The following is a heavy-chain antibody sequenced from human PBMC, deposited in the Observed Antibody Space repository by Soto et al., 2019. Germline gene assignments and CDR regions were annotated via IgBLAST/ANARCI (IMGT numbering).Heavy chain of an antibody. D-gene: IGHD2-21*02. CDR3: ARDEIVVVTATPDYYYYYGMDV. Sequence: QVQLVQSGAEVKKPGSSVKVSCKASGGTFSSYAISWVRQAPGQGLEWMGGIIPIFGTANYAQKFQGRVTIPEDESTSTAYMELSSLRSEDTAVYYCARDEIVVVTATPDYYYYYGMDVWGQGTTVTVSS. CDR1: GGTFSSYA. J-gene: IGHJ6*02. V-gene: IGHV1-69*01. CDR2: IIPIFGTA.